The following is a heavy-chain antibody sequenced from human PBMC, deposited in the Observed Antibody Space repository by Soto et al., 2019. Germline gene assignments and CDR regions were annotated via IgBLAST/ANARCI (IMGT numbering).Heavy chain of an antibody. D-gene: IGHD2-15*01. J-gene: IGHJ6*02. CDR2: IHHGTGT. CDR3: GRKDASDLDV. Sequence: QVQLQESGPGLVKPSGTLSLTCAVSGGSISTTYWWSWVRQSPGKGLEWIGEIHHGTGTNYNPSLKSRDTISLDKSKNQLFLRLTSVTVAAPAVYYCGRKDASDLDVWGQGTTVTVSS. CDR1: GGSISTTYW. V-gene: IGHV4-4*02.